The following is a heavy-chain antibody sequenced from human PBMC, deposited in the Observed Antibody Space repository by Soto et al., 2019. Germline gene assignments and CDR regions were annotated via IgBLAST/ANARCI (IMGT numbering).Heavy chain of an antibody. CDR1: GFRFSNYA. V-gene: IGHV3-33*01. Sequence: QVQLVESGGGVVQPGRSLRLSCAASGFRFSNYAMHWVRQAPGKGLEWVASIWFDGSDERYVDSVEGRFTISRDNSKDTPSLQANRLRGEDTAGYYCARNVDWYLDLWGRGTVVTVSS. CDR2: IWFDGSDE. J-gene: IGHJ2*01. CDR3: ARNVDWYLDL. D-gene: IGHD3-10*02.